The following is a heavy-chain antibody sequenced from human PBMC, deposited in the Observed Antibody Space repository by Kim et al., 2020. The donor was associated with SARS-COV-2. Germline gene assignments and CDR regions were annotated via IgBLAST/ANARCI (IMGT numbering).Heavy chain of an antibody. CDR3: ARARDGFGIVVVPAARDNWFDP. CDR2: MNPNSGNT. CDR1: GYTFTSYD. D-gene: IGHD2-2*01. V-gene: IGHV1-8*01. J-gene: IGHJ5*02. Sequence: ASVKVSCKASGYTFTSYDINWVRQATGQGLEWMGWMNPNSGNTGYAQKFQGRVTMTRNTSISTAYMELSSLRSEDTAVYYCARARDGFGIVVVPAARDNWFDPWGQGTLVTVSS.